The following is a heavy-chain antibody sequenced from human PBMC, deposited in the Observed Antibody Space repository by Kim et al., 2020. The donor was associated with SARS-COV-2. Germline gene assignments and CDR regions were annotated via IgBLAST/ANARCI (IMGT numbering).Heavy chain of an antibody. Sequence: GGSLRLSCAASGFTFSSYSMNWVRQAPGKGLEWVSSISSSSSYIYYADSVKGRFTISRDNAKNSLYLQMNSLRAEDTAVYYCARDTPLYDILTGYPRGHAFDIWGQGTMVTVSS. J-gene: IGHJ3*02. CDR1: GFTFSSYS. D-gene: IGHD3-9*01. CDR3: ARDTPLYDILTGYPRGHAFDI. V-gene: IGHV3-21*01. CDR2: ISSSSSYI.